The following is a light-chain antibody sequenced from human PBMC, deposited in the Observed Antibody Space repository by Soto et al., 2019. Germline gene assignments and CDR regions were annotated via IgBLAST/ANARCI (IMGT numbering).Light chain of an antibody. J-gene: IGKJ2*01. Sequence: IVMTQSPATLSVSPGEGATLSCRASQSVRSDLAWYQRKPGQAPRLLIYDASTRATGIPARFSGSGSGTEFTLTISSLQSEDFAVYYCQQYNNWPYTFGQGTKLEIK. CDR1: QSVRSD. CDR3: QQYNNWPYT. CDR2: DAS. V-gene: IGKV3-15*01.